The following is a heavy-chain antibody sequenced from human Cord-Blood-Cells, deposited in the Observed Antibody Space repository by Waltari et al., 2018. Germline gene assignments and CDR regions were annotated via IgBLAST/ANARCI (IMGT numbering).Heavy chain of an antibody. J-gene: IGHJ3*02. CDR3: ARGRSVATFGASDAFDI. CDR1: GGTFSSYA. D-gene: IGHD5-12*01. CDR2: IIPIFGTA. V-gene: IGHV1-69*01. Sequence: QVQLVQSGAEVKKPGSSVKVSCKASGGTFSSYAIRWARHAPGQGPEWMGGIIPIFGTANYAQKFQGRVTITADESTSTAYMELSSLGSEDTAVYYCARGRSVATFGASDAFDIWGQGTMVTVSS.